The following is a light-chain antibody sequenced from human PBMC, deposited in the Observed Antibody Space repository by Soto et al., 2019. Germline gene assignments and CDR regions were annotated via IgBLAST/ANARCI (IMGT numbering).Light chain of an antibody. CDR1: SNDVGYYNY. J-gene: IGLJ3*02. CDR2: EVT. Sequence: QSVLSQPASVSGSPGQSITISCTGTSNDVGYYNYVSWYQQHPGQAPKLMISEVTTRPSGVSDRFSGSKSGNTASLTISRLQAEDEAQYYCSSYTTAYTQVFGGGTKVTVL. V-gene: IGLV2-14*01. CDR3: SSYTTAYTQV.